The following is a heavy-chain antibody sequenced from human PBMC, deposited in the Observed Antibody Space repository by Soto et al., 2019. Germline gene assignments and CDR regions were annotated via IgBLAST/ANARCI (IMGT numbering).Heavy chain of an antibody. CDR3: AKVHWNDIFDGFDM. D-gene: IGHD1-1*01. J-gene: IGHJ3*02. CDR2: ISYDGSNK. V-gene: IGHV3-30*18. Sequence: QVQLVESGGGVVQPGRSLGLSCAASGFTFSRYGMHWVRQAPGKGLEWVAVISYDGSNKYYADSVKGRFTISRDNSKNTLYLQLNSLRAEDTAVYYCAKVHWNDIFDGFDMWGQGTMVTVSS. CDR1: GFTFSRYG.